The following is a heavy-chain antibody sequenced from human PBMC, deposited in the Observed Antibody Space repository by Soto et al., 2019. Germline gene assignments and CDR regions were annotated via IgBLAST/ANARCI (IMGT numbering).Heavy chain of an antibody. V-gene: IGHV5-10-1*01. J-gene: IGHJ6*02. CDR1: GYSFTSYW. Sequence: GESLKISCKGSGYSFTSYWISWVRQMPGKGLEWMGRIDPSDSYTNYSPSFQGHVTISADKSISTAYLQWSSLKASDTAMYYCARHTGGPTYYYYGMDVWGQGTTVTVSS. D-gene: IGHD1-1*01. CDR2: IDPSDSYT. CDR3: ARHTGGPTYYYYGMDV.